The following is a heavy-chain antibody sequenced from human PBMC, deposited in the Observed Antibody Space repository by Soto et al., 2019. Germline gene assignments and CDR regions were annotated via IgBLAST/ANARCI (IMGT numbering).Heavy chain of an antibody. J-gene: IGHJ4*02. V-gene: IGHV4-39*01. Sequence: QLQLQESGPGLVKPSETLSLTCTVSGGSISSSSYYWGWIRQPPGKGLEWIGSIYYSGSTYYNPSLKSRVTIAGDTSKNQFSLKLSSVTAADTAVYYCARQAGCSSTSCHDADFDYWGQGTLVTVSS. CDR2: IYYSGST. CDR1: GGSISSSSYY. CDR3: ARQAGCSSTSCHDADFDY. D-gene: IGHD2-2*01.